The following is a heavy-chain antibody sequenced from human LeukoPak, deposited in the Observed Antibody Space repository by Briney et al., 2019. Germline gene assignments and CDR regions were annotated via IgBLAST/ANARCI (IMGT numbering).Heavy chain of an antibody. CDR3: ARMIEMATPRGYYFDY. J-gene: IGHJ4*02. CDR2: IYYSGST. D-gene: IGHD5-24*01. CDR1: GGSISSSSYY. Sequence: SETLSLTCTVSGGSISSSSYYWGWIRQPPGKGLEWIGSIYYSGSTYYNPSLKSRVTISVDTSKNQFSLKLSSVTAADTAVYYCARMIEMATPRGYYFDYWGQGTLVTVSS. V-gene: IGHV4-39*07.